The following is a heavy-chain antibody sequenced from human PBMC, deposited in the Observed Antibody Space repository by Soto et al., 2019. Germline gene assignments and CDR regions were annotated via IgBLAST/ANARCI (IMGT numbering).Heavy chain of an antibody. CDR2: IWYDGSTK. D-gene: IGHD3-10*01. CDR1: GFSFRSYS. J-gene: IGHJ4*02. CDR3: ARDQRLLWFGELSY. Sequence: PGGSLRLSCVASGFSFRSYSMNWVRQAPGKGLEWVAVIWYDGSTKYYADSVKGRFTISRDNSKNTLYLQMNSLRAEDTAVYYCARDQRLLWFGELSYWGQGTLVTVSS. V-gene: IGHV3-33*08.